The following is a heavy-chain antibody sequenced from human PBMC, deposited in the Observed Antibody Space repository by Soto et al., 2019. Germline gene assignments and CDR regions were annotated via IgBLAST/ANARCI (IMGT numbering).Heavy chain of an antibody. V-gene: IGHV4-39*01. D-gene: IGHD6-25*01. J-gene: IGHJ4*02. Sequence: ETLSLTCTVARVSISSGTNYWAWIRQPPGKGLEWIANIYYSGSTFYNPSLKSRVTISLDTSKNQFSLKLRSVTAADTAVYYCARHEAGWYFDSSGRGTLVAVCS. CDR2: IYYSGST. CDR3: ARHEAGWYFDS. CDR1: RVSISSGTNY.